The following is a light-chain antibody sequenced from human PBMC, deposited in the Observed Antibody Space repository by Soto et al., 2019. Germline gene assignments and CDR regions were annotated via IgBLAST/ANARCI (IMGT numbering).Light chain of an antibody. Sequence: QSALTQPASVSGSPGQSITISCTGTSSDVGGYNYVSWYEQHPGKAPKLMLYDVSYRPSGVSIRFSGSKSGNTASLTISGLQADDEADYYCSSYTGSSTLFVFGTGTKLTVL. CDR2: DVS. CDR3: SSYTGSSTLFV. CDR1: SSDVGGYNY. J-gene: IGLJ1*01. V-gene: IGLV2-14*01.